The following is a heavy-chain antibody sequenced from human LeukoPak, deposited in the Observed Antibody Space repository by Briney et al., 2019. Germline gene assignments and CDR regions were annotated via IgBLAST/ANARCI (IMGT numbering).Heavy chain of an antibody. CDR3: AKDDVRSGGEGCYPCAFDI. J-gene: IGHJ3*02. CDR2: ISYDGSNK. CDR1: GFTFSSYA. Sequence: GGSLRLSCAASGFTFSSYAMHWLRQAPGKGLEWVAVISYDGSNKYYADSVKGRFTISRDNSKNTLYLQMNSLRAEDTAVYYCAKDDVRSGGEGCYPCAFDIWGQGTMVTVSS. D-gene: IGHD2-2*01. V-gene: IGHV3-30-3*01.